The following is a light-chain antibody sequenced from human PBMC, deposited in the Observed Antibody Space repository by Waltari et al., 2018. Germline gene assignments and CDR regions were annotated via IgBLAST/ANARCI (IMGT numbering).Light chain of an antibody. V-gene: IGLV2-11*01. CDR1: SRALGSYNY. CDR2: DVA. J-gene: IGLJ3*02. CDR3: CSYAGSYTLGV. Sequence: QSALTQPRSVSGSPGQSVTLSCTGTSRALGSYNYVSRYQQPPGKAPKLMIYDVAKRPSGVPDRFSGSKSGDTASLTISGLLTEDEADYYCCSYAGSYTLGVFGGGTKLTVL.